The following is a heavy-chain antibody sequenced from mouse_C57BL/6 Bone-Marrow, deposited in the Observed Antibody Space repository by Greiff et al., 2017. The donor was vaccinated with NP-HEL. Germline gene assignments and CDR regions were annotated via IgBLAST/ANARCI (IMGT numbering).Heavy chain of an antibody. V-gene: IGHV5-4*03. CDR1: GFTFSSYA. J-gene: IGHJ1*03. CDR3: ASYGYDYWYFDV. CDR2: ISDGGSYT. D-gene: IGHD2-2*01. Sequence: EVKLVESGGGLVKPGGSLKLSCAASGFTFSSYAMSWVRQTPEKRLEWVATISDGGSYTYYPDNVKGRFTISRDNAKNNLYLQMSHLKSEDTAMYYCASYGYDYWYFDVWGTGTTVTVSS.